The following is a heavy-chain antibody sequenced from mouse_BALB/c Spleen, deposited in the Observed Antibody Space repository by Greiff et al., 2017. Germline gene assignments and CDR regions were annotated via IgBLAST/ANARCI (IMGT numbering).Heavy chain of an antibody. CDR2: IDPETGGT. D-gene: IGHD3-3*01. J-gene: IGHJ2*01. CDR3: TGTSLDY. Sequence: VQLQQSGAELVRPGASVTMSCKASGYTFTDYEMHWVKQTPVHGLEWIGAIDPETGGTAYNQKFKGKATLTADKSSSTAYMELRSLTSEDSAVYYCTGTSLDYWGQGTTLTVSS. CDR1: GYTFTDYE. V-gene: IGHV1-15*01.